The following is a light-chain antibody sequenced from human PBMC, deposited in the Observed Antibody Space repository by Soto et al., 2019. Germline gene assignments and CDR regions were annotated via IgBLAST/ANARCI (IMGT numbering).Light chain of an antibody. CDR1: QSVSSSY. V-gene: IGKV3-20*01. Sequence: EIVLTQSPGTLSLSPGERATLSCRASQSVSSSYLAWYQQKPGQAPRLLIYGASSRATGIPDRFSGSGYGKDFTLTISRPEPEDFAVYYCQQYGSSPWTFGQGTKVEIK. J-gene: IGKJ1*01. CDR3: QQYGSSPWT. CDR2: GAS.